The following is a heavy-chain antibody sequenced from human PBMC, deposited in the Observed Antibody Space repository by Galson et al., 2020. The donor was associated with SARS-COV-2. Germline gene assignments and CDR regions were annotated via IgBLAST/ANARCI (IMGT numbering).Heavy chain of an antibody. D-gene: IGHD6-19*01. CDR2: VFSDGTT. Sequence: GESLKISCAASGLTVSSSYMNWVRQAPGKGLEWVSVVFSDGTTYYTDSVKGRFTISRDNSKNTLYFQMDSLRPEDTAVYYCARGGWLGDWFFDVWGRGTLVTVSS. CDR1: GLTVSSSY. J-gene: IGHJ2*01. CDR3: ARGGWLGDWFFDV. V-gene: IGHV3-53*01.